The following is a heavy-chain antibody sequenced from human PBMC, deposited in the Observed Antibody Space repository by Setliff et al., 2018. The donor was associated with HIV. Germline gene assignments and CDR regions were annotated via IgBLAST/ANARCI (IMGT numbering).Heavy chain of an antibody. CDR1: DDSFSNYD. V-gene: IGHV4-4*09. J-gene: IGHJ4*02. CDR2: ISSSGTT. Sequence: SETLSLTCVVSDDSFSNYDWTWIRQSPGKALEWIGYISSSGTTNYNLSLRSRVTISMETSNTRFSLWLRSATAADAATSFFARLGRAIDDGGSSLRLDFWGQGMLVTVSS. CDR3: ARLGRAIDDGGSSLRLDF. D-gene: IGHD2-21*01.